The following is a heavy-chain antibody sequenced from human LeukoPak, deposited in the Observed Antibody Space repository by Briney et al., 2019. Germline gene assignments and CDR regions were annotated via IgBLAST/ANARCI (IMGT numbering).Heavy chain of an antibody. J-gene: IGHJ6*02. CDR2: IYYSGST. CDR3: ARVIPSGYSSSWSLGGYYYYGMDV. D-gene: IGHD6-13*01. Sequence: SETLSLTFTVSGGSISRGGYYWSWIRQHPGKGLEGIGYIYYSGSTYYNPSLKSRVTISVDTSKNQFSLKLSSVTAADTAVYYSARVIPSGYSSSWSLGGYYYYGMDVWGQGTTVTVSS. V-gene: IGHV4-31*03. CDR1: GGSISRGGYY.